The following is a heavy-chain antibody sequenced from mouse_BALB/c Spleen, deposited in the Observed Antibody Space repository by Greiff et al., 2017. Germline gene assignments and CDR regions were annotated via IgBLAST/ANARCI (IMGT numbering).Heavy chain of an antibody. CDR2: INPYNDGT. J-gene: IGHJ4*01. CDR1: GYTFTSYV. Sequence: VQLKESGPELVKPGASVKMSCKASGYTFTSYVMHWVKQKPGQGLEWIGYINPYNDGTKYNEKFKGKATLTSDKSSSTAYMELSSLTSEDSAVYYCASPYGNYGPYYYAMDYWGQGTSVTVSS. V-gene: IGHV1-14*01. D-gene: IGHD2-10*02. CDR3: ASPYGNYGPYYYAMDY.